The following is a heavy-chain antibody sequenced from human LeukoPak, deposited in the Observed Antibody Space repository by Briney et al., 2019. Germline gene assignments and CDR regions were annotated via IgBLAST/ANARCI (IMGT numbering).Heavy chain of an antibody. Sequence: GGSLRLSCAASGFPFSAYAMSWVRQAPGKGLEWVSGIRGSGDSTYYAESVKGRFTIYRDNSKNTLYLQMNSLRAEDTALYYCAKDLSSGTGRGFDYWGQGTLVTVSS. D-gene: IGHD3/OR15-3a*01. CDR2: IRGSGDST. V-gene: IGHV3-23*01. CDR1: GFPFSAYA. J-gene: IGHJ4*02. CDR3: AKDLSSGTGRGFDY.